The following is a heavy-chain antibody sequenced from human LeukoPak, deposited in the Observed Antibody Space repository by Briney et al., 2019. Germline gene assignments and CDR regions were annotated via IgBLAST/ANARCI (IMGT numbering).Heavy chain of an antibody. Sequence: SVKVSCKASGGTFSSYAISWVRQAPGQGLEWMGGIIPIFGTANYAQKFQGRVTMTRDTSISTAYMELSRLRSEDTAVYYCARDGREGDELWLPRDYWGQGTLVTVSS. CDR2: IIPIFGTA. J-gene: IGHJ4*02. V-gene: IGHV1-69*05. CDR1: GGTFSSYA. CDR3: ARDGREGDELWLPRDY. D-gene: IGHD5-18*01.